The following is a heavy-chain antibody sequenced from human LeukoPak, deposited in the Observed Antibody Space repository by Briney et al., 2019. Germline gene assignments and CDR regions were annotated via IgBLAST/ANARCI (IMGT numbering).Heavy chain of an antibody. V-gene: IGHV4-59*01. CDR2: IYYSGST. CDR3: ARAIGSSLGPDY. D-gene: IGHD3-22*01. CDR1: GGSISSYY. J-gene: IGHJ4*02. Sequence: RTSETLSLTCTVSGGSISSYYWSWIRQPPGKGLEWIGYIYYSGSTNYNPSLKSRVTISVDTSKNQFSLKLSSVTAADTAVYYCARAIGSSLGPDYWGQGTLVTVSS.